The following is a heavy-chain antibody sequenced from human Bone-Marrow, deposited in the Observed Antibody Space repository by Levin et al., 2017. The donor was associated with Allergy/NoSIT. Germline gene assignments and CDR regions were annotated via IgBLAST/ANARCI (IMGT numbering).Heavy chain of an antibody. CDR1: GLTFRSYS. D-gene: IGHD3-10*01. J-gene: IGHJ3*01. CDR3: ARDRGVREVGAAFDV. V-gene: IGHV3-21*01. CDR2: ISGTSGYI. Sequence: PGGSLRLSCAASGLTFRSYSMSWVRQAPGKGLEWVSSISGTSGYIYYADSAKGRFTISRDNAKNSLYLQMNSLRAEDTAVYYCARDRGVREVGAAFDVWGQGTMVTVSS.